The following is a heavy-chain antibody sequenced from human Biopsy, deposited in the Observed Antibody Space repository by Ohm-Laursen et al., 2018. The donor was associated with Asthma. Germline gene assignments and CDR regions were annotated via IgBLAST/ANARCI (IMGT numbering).Heavy chain of an antibody. CDR3: VKDIRLQLWGFDS. CDR2: VSWNSGSI. J-gene: IGHJ4*02. V-gene: IGHV3-9*01. CDR1: GFTFDDYA. Sequence: SLRLSCAAPGFTFDDYAMHWVRQAPGKGLEWVSGVSWNSGSIDYADSVKGRFTISRDNAKNSLYLQMNSLRGADTALYYCVKDIRLQLWGFDSWGQGTLVTVSS. D-gene: IGHD6-13*01.